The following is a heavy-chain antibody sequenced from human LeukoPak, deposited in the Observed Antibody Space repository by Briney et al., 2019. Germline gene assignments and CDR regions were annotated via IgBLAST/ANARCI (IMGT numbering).Heavy chain of an antibody. Sequence: GGSLRLSCAASGFIFSTYGMYWVRQAPGKGLEWVAFIRHDGSIKNYADSVKGRSTISRDNSKNTLYLQMNSLRAEDTAVYYCAKDSLAGIDYWGQGTLVTVSS. J-gene: IGHJ4*02. V-gene: IGHV3-30*02. CDR1: GFIFSTYG. CDR3: AKDSLAGIDY. D-gene: IGHD3-16*01. CDR2: IRHDGSIK.